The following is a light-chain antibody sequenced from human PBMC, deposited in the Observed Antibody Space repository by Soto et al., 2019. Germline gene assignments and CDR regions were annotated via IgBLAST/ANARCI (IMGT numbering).Light chain of an antibody. J-gene: IGKJ1*01. CDR3: QQSGSTSPWT. CDR1: QDVRDNY. V-gene: IGKV3-20*01. CDR2: DAS. Sequence: EIVLTQSPGTLSLAPGERATLSCRASQDVRDNYLAWYQQTPGQAPRLLIYDASTRATGIPDRFSDRGSGTEFTLTISRPEPEDFGMYYCQQSGSTSPWTLCQGTKVEIK.